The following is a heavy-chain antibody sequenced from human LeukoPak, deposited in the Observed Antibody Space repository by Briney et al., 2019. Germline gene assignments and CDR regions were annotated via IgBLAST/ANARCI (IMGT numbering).Heavy chain of an antibody. D-gene: IGHD3-3*01. V-gene: IGHV4-31*03. CDR3: ARESRASIFGVSGGYYYYMDV. J-gene: IGHJ6*03. CDR2: IYYSGST. Sequence: PSQTLSLTCTVSGGSISSGGYYWSWLRQHPGKGLEWIGYIYYSGSTYYNPSLKSRVTISVDTSKNQFSLKLSSVTAADTAVYYCARESRASIFGVSGGYYYYMDVWGKGTTVTVSS. CDR1: GGSISSGGYY.